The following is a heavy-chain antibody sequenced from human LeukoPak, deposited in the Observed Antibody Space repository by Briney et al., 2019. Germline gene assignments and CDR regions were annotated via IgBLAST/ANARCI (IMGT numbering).Heavy chain of an antibody. CDR1: GFTVSSNY. CDR2: ISSSSSYI. V-gene: IGHV3-21*01. J-gene: IGHJ5*02. Sequence: GGSLRLSCAASGFTVSSNYMSWVRQAPGKGLEWVSSISSSSSYIYYADSVKGRFTISRDNAKNSLYLQMNSLRAEDTAVYYCARDMGIHYDFWSGYSNWFDPWGQGTLVTVSS. CDR3: ARDMGIHYDFWSGYSNWFDP. D-gene: IGHD3-3*01.